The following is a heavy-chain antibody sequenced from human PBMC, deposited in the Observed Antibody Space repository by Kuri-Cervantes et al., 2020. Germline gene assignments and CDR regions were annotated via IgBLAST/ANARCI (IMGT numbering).Heavy chain of an antibody. CDR3: ARAMVVTAIIPYY. CDR2: ISSSSSYI. J-gene: IGHJ4*02. D-gene: IGHD2-21*02. CDR1: GFTFSSYS. Sequence: GESLKISCAASGFTFSSYSMNWVRQAPGKGLEWVSSISSSSSYIYYADSVKGRLTISRDNAKNSLYLQMNSLRAEDTAVYYCARAMVVTAIIPYYWGQGTLVTVSS. V-gene: IGHV3-21*01.